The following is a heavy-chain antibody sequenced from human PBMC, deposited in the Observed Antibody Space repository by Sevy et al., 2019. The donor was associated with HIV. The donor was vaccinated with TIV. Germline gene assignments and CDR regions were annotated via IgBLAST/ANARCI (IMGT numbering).Heavy chain of an antibody. J-gene: IGHJ4*02. CDR3: AKEDYSGYDFDY. D-gene: IGHD5-12*01. CDR1: GFTFISYP. V-gene: IGHV3-23*01. CDR2: ISASGGST. Sequence: GGSLRLSCVASGFTFISYPMAWVRQAPGKGLEWVSTISASGGSTYYADSVKGRFTISRDNSKNMVNLEMNILRADDTALYYCAKEDYSGYDFDYWGRGTVVTVSS.